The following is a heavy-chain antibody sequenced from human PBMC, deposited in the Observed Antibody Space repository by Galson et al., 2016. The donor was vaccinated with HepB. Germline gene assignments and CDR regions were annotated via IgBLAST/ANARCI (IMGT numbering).Heavy chain of an antibody. CDR3: ARERGRVQQSLDY. CDR2: IKQDGNEK. J-gene: IGHJ4*02. CDR1: GSSFSSYW. Sequence: SLRLSCAVSGSSFSSYWMNWVRQAPGKGLEWVANIKQDGNEKYYVDSVKGRFTISRDRARNSLYLQMNSLRAEDTAVYYCARERGRVQQSLDYWGQGTLVTVSS. D-gene: IGHD2-2*01. V-gene: IGHV3-7*01.